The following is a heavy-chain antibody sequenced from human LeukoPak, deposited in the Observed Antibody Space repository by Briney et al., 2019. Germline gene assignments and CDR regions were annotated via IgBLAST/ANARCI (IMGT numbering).Heavy chain of an antibody. CDR3: ARDSRLEDSGYDPHFDY. Sequence: TGGSLRLSCAASGFTFSDYYMSWICQAPGKGLEWIGSIYCSGSTYYNPSLKSRVTISVDTSKNQFSLKLSSVTAADTAAYYCARDSRLEDSGYDPHFDYWGQGTLVTVSS. CDR1: GFTFSDYY. J-gene: IGHJ4*02. CDR2: IYCSGST. V-gene: IGHV4-38-2*02. D-gene: IGHD5-12*01.